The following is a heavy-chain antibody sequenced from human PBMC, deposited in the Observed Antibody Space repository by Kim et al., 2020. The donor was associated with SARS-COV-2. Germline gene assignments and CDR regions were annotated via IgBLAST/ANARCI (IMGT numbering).Heavy chain of an antibody. Sequence: SETLSLTCTVSGGSISSGSYYWSWIRQPAGKGLEWIGRIYTSGSTNYNPSLKSRVTISVDTSKNQFSLKLSSVTAADTAVYYCARSSGYYYARAFDIWGQGTMVTVSS. V-gene: IGHV4-61*02. CDR3: ARSSGYYYARAFDI. CDR1: GGSISSGSYY. D-gene: IGHD3-22*01. CDR2: IYTSGST. J-gene: IGHJ3*02.